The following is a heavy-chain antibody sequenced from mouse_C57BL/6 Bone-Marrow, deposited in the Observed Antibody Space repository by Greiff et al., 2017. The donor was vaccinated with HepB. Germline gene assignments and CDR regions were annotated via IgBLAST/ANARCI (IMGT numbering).Heavy chain of an antibody. D-gene: IGHD1-1*01. CDR3: ARGYYYV. Sequence: EVMLVESGGGLVKPGGSLKLSCAASGFTFSSYAMSWVRQTPEKRLEWVATISDGGSYTYYPDNVKGRFTISRDNAKNNLYLQMSHLKSEDTAMYYCARGYYYVWGTGTTVTVSS. CDR2: ISDGGSYT. CDR1: GFTFSSYA. J-gene: IGHJ1*03. V-gene: IGHV5-4*03.